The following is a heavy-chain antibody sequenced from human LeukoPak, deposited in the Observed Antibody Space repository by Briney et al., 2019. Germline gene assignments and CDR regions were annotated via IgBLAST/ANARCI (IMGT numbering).Heavy chain of an antibody. D-gene: IGHD6-13*01. CDR1: GFTFSSYA. Sequence: GGSLRLSCAASGFTFSSYAMHWVRQAPGKGLEWVAVISYDGSNKYYADSVKGRFTISRDNSKNTLYLQMNSLRAEDAAVYYCARGLGDSSSWLQGVYWGQGTLVTVSS. J-gene: IGHJ4*02. CDR3: ARGLGDSSSWLQGVY. V-gene: IGHV3-30-3*01. CDR2: ISYDGSNK.